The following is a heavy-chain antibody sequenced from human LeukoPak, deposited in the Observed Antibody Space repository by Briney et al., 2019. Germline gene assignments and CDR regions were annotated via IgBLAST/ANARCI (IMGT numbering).Heavy chain of an antibody. D-gene: IGHD1-26*01. Sequence: GGSLRLSCAASGFTLSSYEMNWFRQAPGKGLEWVSYISSSGSTIYYADSVKGRFTISRDNAKNSLYLQMNSLRVEDTGVYYCASWGEGALDNWGQGTLVTVSS. V-gene: IGHV3-48*03. CDR3: ASWGEGALDN. CDR2: ISSSGSTI. J-gene: IGHJ4*02. CDR1: GFTLSSYE.